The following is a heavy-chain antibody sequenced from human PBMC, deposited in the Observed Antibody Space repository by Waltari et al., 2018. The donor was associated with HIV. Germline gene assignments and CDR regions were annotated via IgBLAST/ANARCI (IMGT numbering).Heavy chain of an antibody. CDR2: ISSNSGST. D-gene: IGHD1-1*01. CDR3: AKDLGNFAND. V-gene: IGHV3-23*01. Sequence: EVQLLESGGGLVQPGGSLRLSCAASGLTFSSYAMTWVRQAPGKGLEWVSGISSNSGSTDYADSVKGRLTISRDNSKNILYLQMNSLRAEDTAVYYCAKDLGNFANDWGQGTLVTVTS. CDR1: GLTFSSYA. J-gene: IGHJ4*02.